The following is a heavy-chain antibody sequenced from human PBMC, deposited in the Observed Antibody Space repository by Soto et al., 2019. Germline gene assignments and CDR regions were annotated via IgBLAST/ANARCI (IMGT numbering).Heavy chain of an antibody. Sequence: GGSLRLSCAASGFSFNTYIMNWVRQAPGKGLEWVALISYDGSKIYYADSVKGRFTISRDDSKNTLYLQMNSLRDEDTAVYFCAKGNWGLDSWGQGTLVTVSS. J-gene: IGHJ5*01. CDR3: AKGNWGLDS. D-gene: IGHD7-27*01. V-gene: IGHV3-30*18. CDR1: GFSFNTYI. CDR2: ISYDGSKI.